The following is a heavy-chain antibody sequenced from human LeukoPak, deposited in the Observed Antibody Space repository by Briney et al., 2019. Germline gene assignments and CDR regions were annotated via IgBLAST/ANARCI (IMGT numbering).Heavy chain of an antibody. D-gene: IGHD5-18*01. V-gene: IGHV4-4*02. Sequence: PSETLSLTCAVFGGSTSSNNRYSWVRQLPGKGLEWIGEICPRGGINYNPSLKTRVSISGDRPRNQFSLNLISVTAADTAVYYCARNGGYDQDVWGQGTTVTVSS. J-gene: IGHJ6*02. CDR1: GGSTSSNNR. CDR3: ARNGGYDQDV. CDR2: ICPRGGI.